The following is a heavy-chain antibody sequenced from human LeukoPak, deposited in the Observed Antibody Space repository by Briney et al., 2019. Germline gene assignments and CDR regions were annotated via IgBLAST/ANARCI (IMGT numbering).Heavy chain of an antibody. CDR2: INHSGST. CDR3: ARESTGQYSYGS. D-gene: IGHD5-18*01. Sequence: TSETLSLTCAVYGGSFSGYYWSWIRQPSGKGLEWIGEINHSGSTNYNPSLKSRVTISVDKSKNQFSLKLSSVTAADTAVYYCARESTGQYSYGSWGQGTLVTVSS. V-gene: IGHV4-34*01. J-gene: IGHJ4*02. CDR1: GGSFSGYY.